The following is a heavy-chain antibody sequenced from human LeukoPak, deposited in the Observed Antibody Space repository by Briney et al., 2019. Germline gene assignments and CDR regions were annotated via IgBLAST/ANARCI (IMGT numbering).Heavy chain of an antibody. CDR1: GYTFTSSG. CDR2: ISVYNGNT. CDR3: ARDPYYYGSGSLYGMDV. V-gene: IGHV1-18*01. Sequence: ASVKVSCKASGYTFTSSGISWVRQAPGQGLEWMGWISVYNGNTNYAQKFQGRVTITADESTSTAYMELSSLRSEDTAVYYCARDPYYYGSGSLYGMDVWGQGTTVTVSS. J-gene: IGHJ6*02. D-gene: IGHD3-10*01.